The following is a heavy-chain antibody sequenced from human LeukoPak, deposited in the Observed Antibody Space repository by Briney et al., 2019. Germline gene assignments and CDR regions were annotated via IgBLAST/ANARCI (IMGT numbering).Heavy chain of an antibody. CDR1: GGSFSGYH. D-gene: IGHD5-18*01. CDR2: INHSGST. V-gene: IGHV4-34*01. Sequence: PSETLSLTCAVYGGSFSGYHWSWIRQPPGKGLEWIGEINHSGSTNYNPSLKSRVTISVDTSKNQFSLKLSSVTAADTAVYYCARAPRKRYSYGLRGYYFDYWGQGTLVTVSS. CDR3: ARAPRKRYSYGLRGYYFDY. J-gene: IGHJ4*02.